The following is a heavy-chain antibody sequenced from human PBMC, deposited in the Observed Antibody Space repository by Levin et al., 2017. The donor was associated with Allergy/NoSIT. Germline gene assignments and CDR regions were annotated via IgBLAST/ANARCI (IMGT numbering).Heavy chain of an antibody. CDR2: IYYSGST. V-gene: IGHV4-59*01. CDR3: ARVTTVTPYYYYYYMDV. J-gene: IGHJ6*03. CDR1: GGSISSYY. D-gene: IGHD4-11*01. Sequence: SETLSLTCTVSGGSISSYYWSWIRQPPGKGLEWIGYIYYSGSTNYNPSLKSRVTISVDTSKNQFSLKLSSVTAADTAVYYCARVTTVTPYYYYYYMDVWGKGTTVTVSS.